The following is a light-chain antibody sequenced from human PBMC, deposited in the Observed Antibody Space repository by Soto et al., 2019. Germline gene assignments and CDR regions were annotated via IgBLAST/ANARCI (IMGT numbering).Light chain of an antibody. CDR1: NIGQKS. CDR3: QVWDSGSDHVM. Sequence: SYELTQPPSAAVAPGKNSRITYEENNIGQKSVQWYQRKPAQVPVVVIYYDSDRPSGIPERFSGSNAGNTATLTISRVEAGDEAEYYCQVWDSGSDHVMFGGGTKLTVL. V-gene: IGLV3-21*04. CDR2: YDS. J-gene: IGLJ3*02.